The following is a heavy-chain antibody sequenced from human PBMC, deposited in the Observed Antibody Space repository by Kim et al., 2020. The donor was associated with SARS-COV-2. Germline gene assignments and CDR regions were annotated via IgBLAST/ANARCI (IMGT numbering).Heavy chain of an antibody. Sequence: GGSLRLSCAASGFGFSGYYMAWIRQAPGKGLEWISYIDSSGRIVAYADSVKGRFTISRDNSDNTLYLQMHGLRAEDTGLYYCAKDAGSHPDYWRQGTLVTV. CDR3: AKDAGSHPDY. CDR2: IDSSGRIV. D-gene: IGHD3-10*01. V-gene: IGHV3-11*04. J-gene: IGHJ4*02. CDR1: GFGFSGYY.